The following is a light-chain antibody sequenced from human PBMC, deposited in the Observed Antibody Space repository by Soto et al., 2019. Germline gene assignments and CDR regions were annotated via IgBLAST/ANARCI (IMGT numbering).Light chain of an antibody. J-gene: IGLJ1*01. CDR3: ASWDDRMKGYV. CDR1: RSNIGSNS. CDR2: IND. Sequence: QSVLTQPPSVSGTPGQRVIISCSGSRSNIGSNSVNWYQQLPGTAPKLLIYINDQRPSGVPDRFSGSTSGTSVSLAISGLQYEDEADYYCASWDDRMKGYVFGTGTKVTVL. V-gene: IGLV1-44*01.